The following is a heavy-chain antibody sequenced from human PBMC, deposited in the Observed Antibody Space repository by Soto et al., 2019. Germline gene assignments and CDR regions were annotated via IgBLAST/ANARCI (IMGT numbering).Heavy chain of an antibody. J-gene: IGHJ4*02. D-gene: IGHD1-26*01. CDR1: GSTFNNFA. CDR3: ARAIKRWEVNYYFDF. Sequence: QVVLLQSGAEVKEPGSSVRVSCQVSGSTFNNFAFSWVLQAPGHGPEWMGGIVVDSNTAEYSQRFQDIVTITADTSTDTLYMELGSLTFEDTAVYYCARAIKRWEVNYYFDFWGQGTLVTVSS. CDR2: IVVDSNTA. V-gene: IGHV1-69*06.